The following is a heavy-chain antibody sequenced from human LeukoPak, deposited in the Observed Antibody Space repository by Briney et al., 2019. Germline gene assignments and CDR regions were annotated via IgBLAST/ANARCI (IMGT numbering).Heavy chain of an antibody. CDR3: ARDRRRVLLWFGETGYFDY. CDR2: INPNSGGT. D-gene: IGHD3-10*01. CDR1: GYTFTGYY. Sequence: ASVKVSCKASGYTFTGYYMHWVRQAPGQGLEWMGWINPNSGGTNYAQEFQGRVTMTRDTSISTAYMGLSRLRSDDTAVYYCARDRRRVLLWFGETGYFDYWGRGTLVTVSS. J-gene: IGHJ4*02. V-gene: IGHV1-2*02.